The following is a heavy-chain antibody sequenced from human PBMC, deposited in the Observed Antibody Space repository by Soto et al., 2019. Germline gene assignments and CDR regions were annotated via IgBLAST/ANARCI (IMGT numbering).Heavy chain of an antibody. J-gene: IGHJ6*02. CDR3: ARLSFSYGVDV. CDR2: IYHGGST. CDR1: GGSISSANW. V-gene: IGHV4-4*02. Sequence: SETLSLTCAVSGGSISSANWWTWVRQPPGKGLEWIGEIYHGGSTSYNPSLKSRATLSLDKFKNHFSLNLTSVTAADTAVYYCARLSFSYGVDVWGQGTTVTVSS.